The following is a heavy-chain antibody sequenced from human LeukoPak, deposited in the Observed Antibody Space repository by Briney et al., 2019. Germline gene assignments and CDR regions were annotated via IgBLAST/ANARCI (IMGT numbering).Heavy chain of an antibody. V-gene: IGHV4-30-2*03. CDR1: GGSISSGGYS. D-gene: IGHD6-6*01. CDR3: AKSIAARRESGWFDP. Sequence: SETLSLTCAVSGGSISSGGYSWSWIRQPPGKGLEWIGYIYHSGSTYYNPSLKSRVTISVDTSKNQFSLKLSSVTAADTAVYYCAKSIAARRESGWFDPWGQGTLVTVSS. CDR2: IYHSGST. J-gene: IGHJ5*02.